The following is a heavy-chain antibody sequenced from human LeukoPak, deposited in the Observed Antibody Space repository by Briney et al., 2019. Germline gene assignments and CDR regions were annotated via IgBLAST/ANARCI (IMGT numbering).Heavy chain of an antibody. Sequence: ESLKISCKGSGYSFTNYWIAWLRQMPGKGLEWMGIIYPGDSDTRYSPSFQGQVTISADKSISTAYLQWSSLKASDTAMYYCARASQWLVLRYFDLWGRGTLVTVFS. CDR2: IYPGDSDT. CDR3: ARASQWLVLRYFDL. CDR1: GYSFTNYW. J-gene: IGHJ2*01. V-gene: IGHV5-51*01. D-gene: IGHD6-19*01.